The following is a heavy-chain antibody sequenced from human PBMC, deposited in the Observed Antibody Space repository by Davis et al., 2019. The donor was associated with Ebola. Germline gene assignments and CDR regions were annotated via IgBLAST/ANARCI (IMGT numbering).Heavy chain of an antibody. CDR2: INPSGGST. Sequence: ASVKVSCKASGYTFTSYYMHWVRQAPGQGLEWMGIINPSGGSTSYAQKFQGRVTMTRDTSTSTVYMELSSLRSEDTALYHCARLMGRITIFGGGMDVWGQGTTVTVSS. D-gene: IGHD3-3*01. CDR3: ARLMGRITIFGGGMDV. CDR1: GYTFTSYY. J-gene: IGHJ6*02. V-gene: IGHV1-46*01.